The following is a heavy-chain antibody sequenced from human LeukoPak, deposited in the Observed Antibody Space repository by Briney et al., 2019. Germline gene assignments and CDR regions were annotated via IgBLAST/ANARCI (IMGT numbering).Heavy chain of an antibody. V-gene: IGHV5-51*01. CDR3: ARPFCSGGSCYSFYFDY. CDR2: IYPGDSDT. CDR1: GYSFTSYW. D-gene: IGHD2-15*01. J-gene: IGHJ4*02. Sequence: GESLKISCKGSGYSFTSYWIGWVRQMPGKGLEWMGIIYPGDSDTRYSPSFQGQVTISADKSIGTAYLQWSSLKASDTAMYYCARPFCSGGSCYSFYFDYWGQGTLVTVSS.